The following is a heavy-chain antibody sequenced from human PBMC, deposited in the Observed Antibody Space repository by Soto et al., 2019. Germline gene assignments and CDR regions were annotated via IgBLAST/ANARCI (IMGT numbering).Heavy chain of an antibody. CDR3: ARPYYDSSGFYSYYFDY. J-gene: IGHJ4*02. CDR1: GFTFSDYV. V-gene: IGHV3-33*01. D-gene: IGHD3-22*01. Sequence: QVQLVESGGGVIQPGRSLRLSCAASGFTFSDYVMYWVRQAPGKGPEWVAFIWQDGTNRYYTDSVQGRFTVSRDNSNNTLSLQMNTLRAEDTAVYYCARPYYDSSGFYSYYFDYWGQGTLVTVSS. CDR2: IWQDGTNR.